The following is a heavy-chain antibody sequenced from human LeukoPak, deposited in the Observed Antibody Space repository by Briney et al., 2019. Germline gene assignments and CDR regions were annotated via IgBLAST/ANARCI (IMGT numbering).Heavy chain of an antibody. CDR2: ISSSSSYI. D-gene: IGHD3-10*01. CDR1: GFTFSSYS. Sequence: KPGGSLRLSCAASGFTFSSYSMNWVRQAPGKGLEWVSSISSSSSYIYYADSVKGRFTTSRDNAKNSLYLQMNSLRAEDTAVYYCARSLMVRDAFDIWGQGTMVTVSS. J-gene: IGHJ3*02. V-gene: IGHV3-21*01. CDR3: ARSLMVRDAFDI.